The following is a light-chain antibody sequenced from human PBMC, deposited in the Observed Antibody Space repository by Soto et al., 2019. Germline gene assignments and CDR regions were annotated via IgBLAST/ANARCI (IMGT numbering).Light chain of an antibody. CDR3: CSYAGSSFWV. J-gene: IGLJ3*02. Sequence: QSALTQPRSVSGSPGQSVTISCTGTSSDVCGYNYVSWYQQHPGKAPKLMIYDVSKRPSGVPDRFSGSKSGNTASLTISGLQAEDEADYYCCSYAGSSFWVFGGGTKVTVL. CDR1: SSDVCGYNY. CDR2: DVS. V-gene: IGLV2-11*01.